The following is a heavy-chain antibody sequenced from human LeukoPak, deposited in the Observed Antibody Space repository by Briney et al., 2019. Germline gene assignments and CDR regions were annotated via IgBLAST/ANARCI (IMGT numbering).Heavy chain of an antibody. V-gene: IGHV1-69*06. CDR1: GGSFSSYT. J-gene: IGHJ3*02. Sequence: SVKVSCKASGGSFSSYTISWVRQAPGQGLEWMGGIIPIFQTASYAQKFQGRVTITADKSTNTAYMELTNLRSEDTAVYYCVSLAYCGGDCYSLPFDIWGQGTMVTVSS. CDR3: VSLAYCGGDCYSLPFDI. CDR2: IIPIFQTA. D-gene: IGHD2-21*02.